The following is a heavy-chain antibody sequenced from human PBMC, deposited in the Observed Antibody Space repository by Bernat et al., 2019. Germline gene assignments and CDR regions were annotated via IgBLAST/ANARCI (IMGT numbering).Heavy chain of an antibody. Sequence: EVQLVESGGGLVQPGGYLRLSCEASGFTFSDHGMSWVRQAPGKGLEWVSAITIGGSTYYADSVQGRFTISRDNSKNTLYLQVNSLRAEDTAVYYCAKDGGDYGFFDYWGLGTLVTVSS. CDR1: GFTFSDHG. J-gene: IGHJ4*02. D-gene: IGHD4-17*01. CDR3: AKDGGDYGFFDY. CDR2: ITIGGST. V-gene: IGHV3-23*04.